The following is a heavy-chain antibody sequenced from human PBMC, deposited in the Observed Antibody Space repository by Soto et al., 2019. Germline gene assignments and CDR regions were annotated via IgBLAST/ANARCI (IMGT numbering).Heavy chain of an antibody. Sequence: EVQLVESGGGLVQPGGSLKLSCAASGFTFSGSAMHWVRQASGKGLEWVGRIRSKANSYATAYAASVKGRFTISRDDSKNTAYLQMNSLKTEDTAVYYCTRHQVGYYESSGYDYWGQGTLVTVSS. J-gene: IGHJ4*02. CDR1: GFTFSGSA. CDR2: IRSKANSYAT. D-gene: IGHD3-22*01. CDR3: TRHQVGYYESSGYDY. V-gene: IGHV3-73*02.